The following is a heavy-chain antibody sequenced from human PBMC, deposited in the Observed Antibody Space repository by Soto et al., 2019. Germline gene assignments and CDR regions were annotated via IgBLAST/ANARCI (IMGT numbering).Heavy chain of an antibody. CDR3: ARARGGDSGDYASLFDR. D-gene: IGHD4-17*01. CDR2: IHDSGNT. J-gene: IGHJ5*02. Sequence: SETLSLTCTVFGGSVSIGDYLWSGIRQRPGQGLEWIGYIHDSGNTYYNPSLKSRVTISLDTSKNQFSLKVTSMTAADTAVYFCARARGGDSGDYASLFDRWGQGNLVTV. CDR1: GGSVSIGDYL. V-gene: IGHV4-30-4*01.